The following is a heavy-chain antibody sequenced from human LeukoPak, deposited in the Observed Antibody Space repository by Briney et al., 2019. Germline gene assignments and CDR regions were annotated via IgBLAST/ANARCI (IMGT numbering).Heavy chain of an antibody. Sequence: ASVKVSCKASGGTFSSYAISWVRQAPGQGLEWMGIINPSGGSTSYAQKFQGRVTMTRDTSTSTVYMELSSLRSEDTAVYYCARVGGYFQRDWFDPWGQGTLVTVSS. J-gene: IGHJ5*02. CDR2: INPSGGST. V-gene: IGHV1-46*01. CDR1: GGTFSSYA. CDR3: ARVGGYFQRDWFDP. D-gene: IGHD3-22*01.